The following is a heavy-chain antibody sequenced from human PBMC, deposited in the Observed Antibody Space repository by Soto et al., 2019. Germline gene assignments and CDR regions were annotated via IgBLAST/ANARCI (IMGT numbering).Heavy chain of an antibody. Sequence: PXESLTISCKGSGYSFTSYWISLVRQMPGKGLEWMGRIDPSDSYTNYSPSFQGHVTISADKSISTAYLQWSSLKASDTAMYYCARKSLGFGELPYGMDVWGQGTTVTVSS. CDR2: IDPSDSYT. D-gene: IGHD3-10*01. V-gene: IGHV5-10-1*01. J-gene: IGHJ6*02. CDR1: GYSFTSYW. CDR3: ARKSLGFGELPYGMDV.